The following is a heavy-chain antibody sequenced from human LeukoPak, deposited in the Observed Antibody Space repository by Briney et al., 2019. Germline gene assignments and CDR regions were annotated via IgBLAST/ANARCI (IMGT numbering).Heavy chain of an antibody. Sequence: SVKVSCKASGGTFSSYAISWVRQAPGQGLEWMGGIIPIFGTANYAQKFQGRVTITADESTSTAYMELSSLRSEDTAVYYCARVGREDSGYSWFDPWGQGTLVTVSS. V-gene: IGHV1-69*13. D-gene: IGHD1-26*01. CDR3: ARVGREDSGYSWFDP. CDR1: GGTFSSYA. J-gene: IGHJ5*02. CDR2: IIPIFGTA.